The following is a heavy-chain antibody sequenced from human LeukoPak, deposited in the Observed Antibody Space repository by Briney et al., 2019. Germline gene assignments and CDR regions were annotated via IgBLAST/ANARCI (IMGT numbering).Heavy chain of an antibody. Sequence: ASVKVSCKASGGTFSSYAISWVRQAPGQGLEWMGWINTNTGNPTYAQGFTGRFVFSLDTSVSTAYLQISSLKAEDTAVYYCARDIYDILTGYYNYDAFDIWGQGTMVTVSS. D-gene: IGHD3-9*01. CDR1: GGTFSSYA. CDR2: INTNTGNP. J-gene: IGHJ3*02. CDR3: ARDIYDILTGYYNYDAFDI. V-gene: IGHV7-4-1*02.